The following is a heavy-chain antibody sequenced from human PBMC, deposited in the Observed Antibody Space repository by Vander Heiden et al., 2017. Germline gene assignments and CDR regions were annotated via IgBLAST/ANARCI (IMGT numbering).Heavy chain of an antibody. Sequence: QVQLVESVGGVVQPGKSLRLSCPASGFSFGNYGMHWVRHATGKGLEWVAVIWYNGDPKCYADSVRGRFTISRDNSQNTVYLQMTGLRAEDAAVYYCERSHGDEQKWYKVDYWGQGTLVTVSS. CDR3: ERSHGDEQKWYKVDY. V-gene: IGHV3-33*01. CDR1: GFSFGNYG. D-gene: IGHD1-20*01. CDR2: IWYNGDPK. J-gene: IGHJ4*02.